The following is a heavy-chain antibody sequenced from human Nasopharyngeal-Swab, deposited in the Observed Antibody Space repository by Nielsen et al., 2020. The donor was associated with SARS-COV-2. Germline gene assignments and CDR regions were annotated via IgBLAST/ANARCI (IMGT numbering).Heavy chain of an antibody. CDR1: GLTVSSTY. V-gene: IGHV3-53*01. Sequence: GGSLRLSCAVSGLTVSSTYMSWVRQAPGKGLEWVSVTEIGGTTHYADSVKGRFAISRDNSKNTVDLQMNSLRVEDTALYYCASTGGRGWLALGAFDIWGQGTMVTVSS. J-gene: IGHJ3*02. D-gene: IGHD6-19*01. CDR2: TEIGGTT. CDR3: ASTGGRGWLALGAFDI.